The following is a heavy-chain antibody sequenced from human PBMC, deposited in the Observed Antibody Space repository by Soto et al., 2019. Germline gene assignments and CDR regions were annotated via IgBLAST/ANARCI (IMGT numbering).Heavy chain of an antibody. Sequence: GGSLRLSCAASGFTFSNAWMSWVRQAPGKGLEWVGRIKSKTDGGTTDYAAPVKGRFTISRDDSKNTLYLQMNSLKTEDTAVYYCTKVHIVVVTATPKENYYGMDVWGQGTTVTVSS. J-gene: IGHJ6*02. D-gene: IGHD2-21*02. CDR1: GFTFSNAW. CDR3: TKVHIVVVTATPKENYYGMDV. CDR2: IKSKTDGGTT. V-gene: IGHV3-15*01.